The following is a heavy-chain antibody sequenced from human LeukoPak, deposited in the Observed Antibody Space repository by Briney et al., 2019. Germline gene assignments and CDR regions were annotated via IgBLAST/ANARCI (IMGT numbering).Heavy chain of an antibody. CDR1: GFTLSNFW. J-gene: IGHJ4*02. V-gene: IGHV3-7*01. CDR2: IEDDGNKK. CDR3: ARGRGIAL. Sequence: GESLRLSCATSGFTLSNFWMNWVRQAPGKGLEWVANIEDDGNKKNYVDSVKGRFTISRDNVKNSIYLQMNSLRGDDTAVYYCARGRGIALWGQGTLVTVSS. D-gene: IGHD6-13*01.